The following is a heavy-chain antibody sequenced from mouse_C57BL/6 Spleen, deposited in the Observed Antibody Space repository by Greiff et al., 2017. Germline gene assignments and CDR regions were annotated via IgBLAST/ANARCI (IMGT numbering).Heavy chain of an antibody. J-gene: IGHJ4*01. V-gene: IGHV1-64*01. CDR3: ARFYGDYAMDY. Sequence: QQPGAELVKPGASVKLSCKASGYTFTSYWMHWVKQRPGQGLEWIGMIHPNSGSTNYNEKFKSKATLTVDKSSSTAYMQLSSLTSEDSAVYYCARFYGDYAMDYWGQGTSVTVSS. CDR1: GYTFTSYW. D-gene: IGHD1-1*02. CDR2: IHPNSGST.